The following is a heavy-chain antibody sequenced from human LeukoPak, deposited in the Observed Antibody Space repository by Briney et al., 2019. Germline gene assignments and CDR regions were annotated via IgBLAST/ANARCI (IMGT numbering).Heavy chain of an antibody. CDR1: GGSFSGYY. CDR2: INHSGST. D-gene: IGHD4-17*01. J-gene: IGHJ6*02. V-gene: IGHV4-34*01. CDR3: AMGTVTTLLVGYYYGMDV. Sequence: SETLSLTCAVYGGSFSGYYWSWIRQPPWKGLEWIGEINHSGSTNYNPSLKSRVTISVDTSKNQFSLKLSSVTAADTAVYYCAMGTVTTLLVGYYYGMDVWGQGTTVTVSS.